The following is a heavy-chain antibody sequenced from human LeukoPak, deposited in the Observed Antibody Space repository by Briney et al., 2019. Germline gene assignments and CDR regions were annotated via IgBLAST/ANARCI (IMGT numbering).Heavy chain of an antibody. CDR2: IYASGST. CDR3: ARTSARGAQFDY. CDR1: GGSISNYY. D-gene: IGHD3-10*01. V-gene: IGHV4-4*07. J-gene: IGHJ4*02. Sequence: PSETLSLTCTVSGGSISNYYWSWIRQPAGMGLEWIGRIYASGSTNYNPSLKSRVTMSVDTSNNQFSLNLSSVTAADTAVYYCARTSARGAQFDYWGQRTLVTVSS.